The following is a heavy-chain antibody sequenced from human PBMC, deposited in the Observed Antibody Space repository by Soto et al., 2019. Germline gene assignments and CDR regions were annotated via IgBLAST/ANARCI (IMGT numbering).Heavy chain of an antibody. J-gene: IGHJ3*02. D-gene: IGHD3-22*01. CDR1: GYTFTSYY. CDR3: ARDLPYYYDSSGYYWGAFDI. V-gene: IGHV1-46*01. Sequence: QVQLVQSGAEVKKPGASVKVSCKASGYTFTSYYIHWVRQAPGQGLEWMGIINPSGGSTRYAQKFQGRVTMTRDTSTTTVYMELSSLRSEDTAVYYCARDLPYYYDSSGYYWGAFDIWGQGTMVTVSS. CDR2: INPSGGST.